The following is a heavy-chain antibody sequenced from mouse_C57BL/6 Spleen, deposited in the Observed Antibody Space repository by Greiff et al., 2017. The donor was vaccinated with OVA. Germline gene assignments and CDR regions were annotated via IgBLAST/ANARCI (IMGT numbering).Heavy chain of an antibody. Sequence: QVQLKQSGAELVKPGASVKISCKASGYAFSSYWMNWVKQRPGKGLEWIGQIYPGDGDTNYNGKFKGKATLTADKSSSTAYMQLSSLTSEDSAVYFCARANYGSPYYYAMEYWGRGTSVTVSS. CDR2: IYPGDGDT. CDR1: GYAFSSYW. CDR3: ARANYGSPYYYAMEY. V-gene: IGHV1-80*01. J-gene: IGHJ4*01. D-gene: IGHD1-1*01.